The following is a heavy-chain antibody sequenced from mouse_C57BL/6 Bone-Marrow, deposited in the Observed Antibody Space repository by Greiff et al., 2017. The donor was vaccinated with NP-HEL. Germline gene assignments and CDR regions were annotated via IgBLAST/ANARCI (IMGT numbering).Heavy chain of an antibody. CDR3: ARAYGNYLDY. CDR2: ISYVGSN. CDR1: GYSITSGYY. J-gene: IGHJ2*01. V-gene: IGHV3-6*01. D-gene: IGHD2-10*02. Sequence: EVQVVESGPGLVKPSQSLSLTCSVTGYSITSGYYWNWIRRFPGNKLEWVGSISYVGSNNYSPSLKNRITITRDTSKNQCFLKMNSETAEDTATYYCARAYGNYLDYWGQGTALTVSS.